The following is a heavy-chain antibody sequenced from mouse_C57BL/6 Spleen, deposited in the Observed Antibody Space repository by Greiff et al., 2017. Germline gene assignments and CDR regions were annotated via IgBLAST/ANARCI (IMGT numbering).Heavy chain of an antibody. D-gene: IGHD4-1*01. V-gene: IGHV6-3*01. CDR1: GFTFSNYW. Sequence: EVKLEESGGGLVQPGGSMKVSCVASGFTFSNYWMNWVRQSPEKGLEWVAQIRLKSGNYPTHYAESVKGRFTISRDDLKSSVYLQMNNLRAEDTGIYYCTGETGTNYWGQGTTLTVSS. J-gene: IGHJ2*01. CDR2: IRLKSGNYPT. CDR3: TGETGTNY.